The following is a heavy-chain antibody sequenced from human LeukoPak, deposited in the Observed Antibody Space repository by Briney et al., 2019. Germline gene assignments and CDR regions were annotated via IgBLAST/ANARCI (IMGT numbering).Heavy chain of an antibody. Sequence: GGSLGLSCAASGFTFSSYWMSWVRQAPGKGLEWVANIKQDGSEKYYVGSVKGRFTISRDNAKNSLDLQMNSLRAEDTAVYYCARRLKQDATKTFDYWGQGTLVTVSS. CDR3: ARRLKQDATKTFDY. V-gene: IGHV3-7*01. CDR1: GFTFSSYW. J-gene: IGHJ4*02. CDR2: IKQDGSEK. D-gene: IGHD5-12*01.